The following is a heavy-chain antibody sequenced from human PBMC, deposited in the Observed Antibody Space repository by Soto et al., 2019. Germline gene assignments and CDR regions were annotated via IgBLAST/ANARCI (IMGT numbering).Heavy chain of an antibody. CDR3: ARAYGDYVFDF. CDR2: IYYSGST. J-gene: IGHJ4*02. CDR1: GGSISSYY. V-gene: IGHV4-59*01. Sequence: QVQLQESDPGLVKPSETLSLTCTVSGGSISSYYWSWIRQPPGKGLEWIGYIYYSGSTNYNPSLKSRVTISVDTSKNHFSLKLSSVTATDTAVYYCARAYGDYVFDFWGQGTLVTVSS. D-gene: IGHD4-17*01.